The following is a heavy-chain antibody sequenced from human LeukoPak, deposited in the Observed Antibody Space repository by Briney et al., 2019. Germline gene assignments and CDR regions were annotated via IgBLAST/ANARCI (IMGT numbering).Heavy chain of an antibody. CDR1: GGSFSGYY. Sequence: PSETLSLTCAVYGGSFSGYYWSWVRQPPGKGLEWIGEIKHSGITNYNPSLKSRVTISADTSKNQFSLKVSSVTAADTAMYYCARHGLHQAFDYWGQGTLVTVSS. V-gene: IGHV4-34*01. CDR2: IKHSGIT. J-gene: IGHJ4*02. CDR3: ARHGLHQAFDY. D-gene: IGHD5/OR15-5a*01.